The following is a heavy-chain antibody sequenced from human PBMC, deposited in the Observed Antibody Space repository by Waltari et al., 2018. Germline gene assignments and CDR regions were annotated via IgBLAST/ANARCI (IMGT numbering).Heavy chain of an antibody. J-gene: IGHJ4*02. CDR3: ARGRGVLSDAYFDY. D-gene: IGHD3-10*01. CDR1: GFIFSSNG. Sequence: QIQLVESGGGVVQPGRSLRLSCAASGFIFSSNGMHGVRQAPGKGLEWVAGIWDDGSRTLYAESVKGRFTISRDNSKNTLSLQMNSLRAEDTALYYCARGRGVLSDAYFDYWGQGTLVTVSS. CDR2: IWDDGSRT. V-gene: IGHV3-33*01.